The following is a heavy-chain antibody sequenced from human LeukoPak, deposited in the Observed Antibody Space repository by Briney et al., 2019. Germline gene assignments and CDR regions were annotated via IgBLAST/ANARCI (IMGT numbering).Heavy chain of an antibody. J-gene: IGHJ4*02. D-gene: IGHD6-19*01. CDR3: AKLDSSGWYLDY. CDR1: GLTFSSFS. V-gene: IGHV3-21*01. CDR2: INTVASYI. Sequence: GGSLRLSCAASGLTFSSFSFNWVRQGPGKGLEWVSSINTVASYIYYADSVKGRFTISRDNSKNTLYLQMNSLRAEDTAVYYCAKLDSSGWYLDYWGQGTLVTVSS.